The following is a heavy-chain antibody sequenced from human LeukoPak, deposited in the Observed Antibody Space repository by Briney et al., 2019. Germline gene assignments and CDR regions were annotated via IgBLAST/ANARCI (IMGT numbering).Heavy chain of an antibody. Sequence: ASVKVSCKASGYTFTSYGISWVRQAPGQGLEWMGWISAYNGNTNYAQKLQGRVTMTTDPSTSTAYMELRSLRSDDTAVYYRARDIHSYCGGDCSFDYWGQGTLVTVSS. CDR2: ISAYNGNT. D-gene: IGHD2-21*02. V-gene: IGHV1-18*01. CDR3: ARDIHSYCGGDCSFDY. CDR1: GYTFTSYG. J-gene: IGHJ4*02.